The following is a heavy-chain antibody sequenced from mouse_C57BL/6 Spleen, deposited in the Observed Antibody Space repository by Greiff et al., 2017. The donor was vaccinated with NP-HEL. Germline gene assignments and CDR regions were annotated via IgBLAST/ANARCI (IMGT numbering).Heavy chain of an antibody. CDR3: ARSELFYAMDY. CDR1: GYTFTSYW. Sequence: VQLQQPGTEMVKPGASVKLSCKASGYTFTSYWMHRVKQRPGQGLEWIGNINPSNGGTNYNEKFKSKATLTVDKSSSTAYMQLSSLTSEDSAVYYCARSELFYAMDYWGQGTSVTVSS. J-gene: IGHJ4*01. CDR2: INPSNGGT. V-gene: IGHV1-53*01. D-gene: IGHD1-3*01.